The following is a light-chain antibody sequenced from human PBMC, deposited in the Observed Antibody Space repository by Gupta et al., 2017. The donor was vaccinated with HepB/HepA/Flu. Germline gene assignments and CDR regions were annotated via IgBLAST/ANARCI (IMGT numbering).Light chain of an antibody. V-gene: IGLV2-14*03. J-gene: IGLJ2*01. CDR2: DVN. Sequence: QPALTQPASVSGSPGQSITISGSGTSSDVGSYNHVSWYQHHPGKAPKLMIYDVNYRPSWVSYRFSGSKSGNTASLTISGLQAEDEADYYCSSYTSSSTFVFGGGTKVTVL. CDR3: SSYTSSSTFV. CDR1: SSDVGSYNH.